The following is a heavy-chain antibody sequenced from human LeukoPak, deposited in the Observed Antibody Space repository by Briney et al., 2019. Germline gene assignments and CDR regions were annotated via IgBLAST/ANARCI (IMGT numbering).Heavy chain of an antibody. CDR3: AKAGAMVRGVLDY. CDR2: IKQDGSEK. J-gene: IGHJ4*02. V-gene: IGHV3-7*03. CDR1: GFTFSSYW. D-gene: IGHD3-10*01. Sequence: GGSLRLSCAASGFTFSSYWMSWVRQAPGKGLEWVANIKQDGSEKYYVDSVKGRFTISRDNAKNSLYLQMNSLRAEDTAVYYCAKAGAMVRGVLDYWGQGTLVTVSS.